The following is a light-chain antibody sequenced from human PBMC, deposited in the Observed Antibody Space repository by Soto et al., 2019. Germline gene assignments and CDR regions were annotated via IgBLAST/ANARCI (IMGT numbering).Light chain of an antibody. CDR2: EVS. CDR1: SSDVGGYNY. Sequence: QSALTQPASVSGSHGQSITISCTGTSSDVGGYNYVSWYQQHPGKAPKLMIYEVSNRPSGVSNRFSGSKSGNTASLTISGLQAEDEADYYCSSFTSSHTGVFGGGTKVTVL. V-gene: IGLV2-14*01. CDR3: SSFTSSHTGV. J-gene: IGLJ3*02.